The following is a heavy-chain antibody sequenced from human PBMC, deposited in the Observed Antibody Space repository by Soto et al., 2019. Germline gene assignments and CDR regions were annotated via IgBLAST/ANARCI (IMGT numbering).Heavy chain of an antibody. J-gene: IGHJ4*02. Sequence: ASVEVSCKXSGYTFTSYGISWVRQAPGQGLEWMGWISAYNGNTNYAQKLQGRVTMTTDTSTSTAYMELRSLRSDDTAVYYCAILIAAAGTFDYWGQGTLVTVSS. CDR2: ISAYNGNT. CDR1: GYTFTSYG. V-gene: IGHV1-18*04. CDR3: AILIAAAGTFDY. D-gene: IGHD6-13*01.